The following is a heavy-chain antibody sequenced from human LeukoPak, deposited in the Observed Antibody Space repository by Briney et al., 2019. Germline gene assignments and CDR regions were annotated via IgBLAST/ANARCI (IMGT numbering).Heavy chain of an antibody. CDR3: AREGYDSSGYLAFDI. V-gene: IGHV3-30-3*01. CDR1: GFTFSSYA. J-gene: IGHJ3*02. D-gene: IGHD3-22*01. CDR2: ISYDGSNK. Sequence: GGSLRLSCAASGFTFSSYAMHWVRQAPGKGLEWVAVISYDGSNKYYADSVKGRFTISRDNSKNTLYLQMNSLRAEDTAVYYCAREGYDSSGYLAFDIWGQGTMVTVSS.